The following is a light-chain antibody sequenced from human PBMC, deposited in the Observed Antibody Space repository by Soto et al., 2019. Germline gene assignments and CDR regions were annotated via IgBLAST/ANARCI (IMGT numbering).Light chain of an antibody. V-gene: IGLV1-40*01. CDR1: TSNIGAGYD. J-gene: IGLJ3*02. CDR3: QSYDSSLSTSV. Sequence: QSALTQPPSVSGAPGQRVTMSCTGSTSNIGAGYDVHWYQQLPGTAPKLLIHSNNNRPSGVPDRFSGSKSGTSASLAITGLQAEDEADYYCQSYDSSLSTSVFGGGTKVTVL. CDR2: SNN.